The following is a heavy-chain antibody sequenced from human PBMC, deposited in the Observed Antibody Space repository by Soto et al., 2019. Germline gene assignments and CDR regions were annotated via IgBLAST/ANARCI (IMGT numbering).Heavy chain of an antibody. CDR2: ISYDGSNK. CDR1: GFTFSSYA. V-gene: IGHV3-30-3*01. J-gene: IGHJ6*02. Sequence: GGSLRLSCAASGFTFSSYAMHWVRQAPGKGLEWVAVISYDGSNKYYADSVKGRFTISRDNSKNTLYLQMNSLRAEDTAVYYCASGVLAAAGRGVYDGMDVWGQGTTVTVSS. D-gene: IGHD6-13*01. CDR3: ASGVLAAAGRGVYDGMDV.